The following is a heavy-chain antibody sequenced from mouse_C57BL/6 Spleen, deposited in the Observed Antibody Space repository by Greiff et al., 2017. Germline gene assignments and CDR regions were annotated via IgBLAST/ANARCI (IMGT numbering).Heavy chain of an antibody. CDR2: IYPGDGDT. CDR3: ARGGYYGSSPYYAMDY. Sequence: QVQLQQSGPELVKPGASVKISCKASGYAFSSSWMNWVKQRPGKGLEWIGRIYPGDGDTNYNGKFKGKATLTADKSSSTAYMQLSSLTSEDSAVYFSARGGYYGSSPYYAMDYWGQGTSVTVSS. V-gene: IGHV1-82*01. J-gene: IGHJ4*01. D-gene: IGHD1-1*01. CDR1: GYAFSSSW.